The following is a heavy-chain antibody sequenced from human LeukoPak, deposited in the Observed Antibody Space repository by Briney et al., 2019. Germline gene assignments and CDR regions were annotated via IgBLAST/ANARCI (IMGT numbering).Heavy chain of an antibody. CDR1: GYRFSSNG. V-gene: IGHV1-18*01. CDR2: VSTYNGDT. CDR3: ALDNWNEFDP. D-gene: IGHD1-20*01. J-gene: IGHJ5*02. Sequence: ASVKVSCKASGYRFSSNGISWVRQAPGQGLEWGGWVSTYNGDTNYAPKFQGRVTMTKDASTSTVYMELRSLRTDDTAVYYCALDNWNEFDPWGQGTLVTVSS.